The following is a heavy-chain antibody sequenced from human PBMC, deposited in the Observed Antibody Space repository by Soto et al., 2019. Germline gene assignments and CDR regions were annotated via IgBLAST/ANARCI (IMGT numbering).Heavy chain of an antibody. CDR1: GFTFSSYS. CDR2: FSGSGGHT. V-gene: IGHV3-23*01. D-gene: IGHD6-13*01. J-gene: IGHJ6*02. CDR3: AKGGSWPSYGMDV. Sequence: GVSLRLSFAASGFTFSSYSMSWVRQAPGKGLEWVSAFSGSGGHTYYADSVKGRFTISRDNSKNTLYLQMNSLRAEDTAVYYCAKGGSWPSYGMDVWGQGTTVTVSS.